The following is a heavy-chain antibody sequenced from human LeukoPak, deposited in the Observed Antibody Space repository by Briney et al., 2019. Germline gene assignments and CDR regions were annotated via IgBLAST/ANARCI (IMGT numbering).Heavy chain of an antibody. CDR3: ASHLLYPNSMDV. V-gene: IGHV4-59*11. D-gene: IGHD2-8*01. Sequence: LETLSLTRTLSLGSIIGHYWSSVRPPPGEGREWIEYIYYSGSTNCTHSLKSRVTISVHTSKNQFSLKLSSVTAADTAVYYCASHLLYPNSMDVWGKGTTVTVSS. J-gene: IGHJ6*03. CDR1: LGSIIGHY. CDR2: IYYSGST.